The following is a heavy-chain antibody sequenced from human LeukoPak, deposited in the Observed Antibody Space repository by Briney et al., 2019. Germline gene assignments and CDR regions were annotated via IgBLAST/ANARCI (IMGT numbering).Heavy chain of an antibody. CDR1: GYTFTSYY. Sequence: ASVTVSCKTSGYTFTSYYMHWVRQAPGQGLEWMGWISAYNGNTNYAQNLQGRLTMTTDTSTSTAYTELRSLRSDDTAVYYCGRDRGGREAFDIWGQGTMVTVSS. J-gene: IGHJ3*02. V-gene: IGHV1-18*04. D-gene: IGHD3-10*01. CDR3: GRDRGGREAFDI. CDR2: ISAYNGNT.